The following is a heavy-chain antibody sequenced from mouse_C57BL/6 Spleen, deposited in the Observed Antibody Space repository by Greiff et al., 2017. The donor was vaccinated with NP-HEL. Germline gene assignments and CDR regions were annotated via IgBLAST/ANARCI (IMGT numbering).Heavy chain of an antibody. J-gene: IGHJ4*01. V-gene: IGHV5-4*03. Sequence: EVMLVESGGGLVKPGGSLKLSCAASGFTFSSYAMSWVRQTPEKRLEWVATISDGGSYTYYPDNVKGRFTISRDNAKNNLYLQMSHLKSEDTAMYYCARADLNYAMDYWGQGTSVTVSS. CDR2: ISDGGSYT. CDR3: ARADLNYAMDY. CDR1: GFTFSSYA.